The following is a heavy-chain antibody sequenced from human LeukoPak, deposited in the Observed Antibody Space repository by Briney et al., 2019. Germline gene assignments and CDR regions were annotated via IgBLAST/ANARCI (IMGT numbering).Heavy chain of an antibody. CDR1: GFTFSSYW. J-gene: IGHJ6*02. CDR2: INSDGSST. CDR3: ARDRLVEWELDYYYYGMDV. D-gene: IGHD1-26*01. V-gene: IGHV3-74*01. Sequence: GGSLRLSCAASGFTFSSYWMHWVRQAPGKGLVWVSRINSDGSSTSYADSVKGRFTISRDNAKNTLYLQMNSLRAEDTAVYYCARDRLVEWELDYYYYGMDVWGQGTTVTVSS.